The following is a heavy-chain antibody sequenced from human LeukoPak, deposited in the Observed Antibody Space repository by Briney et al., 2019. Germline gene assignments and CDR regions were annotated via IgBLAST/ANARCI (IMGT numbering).Heavy chain of an antibody. CDR2: IYYSGST. Sequence: SETLSLTCTVSGVSISSYYWSWIRQPPGKGLEWIGYIYYSGSTNYNPSLKSRVTISVDTSKNQFSLKLSSVTAADTAVYYCARVVPVPAAIYYYYYGMDVWGQGTTVTVSS. J-gene: IGHJ6*02. D-gene: IGHD2-2*01. CDR3: ARVVPVPAAIYYYYYGMDV. V-gene: IGHV4-59*01. CDR1: GVSISSYY.